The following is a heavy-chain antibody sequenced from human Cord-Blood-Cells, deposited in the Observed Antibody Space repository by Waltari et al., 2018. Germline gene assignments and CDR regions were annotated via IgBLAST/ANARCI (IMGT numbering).Heavy chain of an antibody. CDR1: GGSFSGYY. D-gene: IGHD5-12*01. V-gene: IGHV4-34*01. CDR2: INHSGST. J-gene: IGHJ2*01. CDR3: ARGAATLTRYFDL. Sequence: QVRLQQWGAGLLKPSETLSLTCAVYGGSFSGYYWSWIRQPPGKGLEWIGEINHSGSTNYNPSLKSRVTISVDTSKNQFSLKLSSVTAADTAVYYCARGAATLTRYFDLWGRGTLVTVSS.